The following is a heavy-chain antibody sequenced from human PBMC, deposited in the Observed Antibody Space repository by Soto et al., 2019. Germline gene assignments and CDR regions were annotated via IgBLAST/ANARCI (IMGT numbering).Heavy chain of an antibody. CDR1: GGSVSSGSYY. Sequence: QVQLQESGPGLVKPSETLSLTCTVSGGSVSSGSYYWSWIRQPPGKGLEWIGYIYYSGSTNYNPSLKSRVTISVDTSKNQFSLKLSSVTAADTAVYYCARDVPTYYYDSSGYYDAFDIWGQGTMVTVSS. CDR3: ARDVPTYYYDSSGYYDAFDI. V-gene: IGHV4-61*01. D-gene: IGHD3-22*01. J-gene: IGHJ3*02. CDR2: IYYSGST.